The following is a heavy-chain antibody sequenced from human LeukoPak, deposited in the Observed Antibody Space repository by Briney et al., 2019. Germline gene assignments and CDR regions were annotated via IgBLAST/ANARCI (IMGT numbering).Heavy chain of an antibody. J-gene: IGHJ4*02. Sequence: ASVKVSCKVSGYTLTELSMHWVRQAPGRGLEWMGGFDPEDGETIYAQKFQGRVTMTEDTSTDTAYMELSSLRSEDTAVYYCARGAGLEWELSTIAYWGQGTLVTVSS. CDR1: GYTLTELS. CDR3: ARGAGLEWELSTIAY. D-gene: IGHD1-26*01. V-gene: IGHV1-24*01. CDR2: FDPEDGET.